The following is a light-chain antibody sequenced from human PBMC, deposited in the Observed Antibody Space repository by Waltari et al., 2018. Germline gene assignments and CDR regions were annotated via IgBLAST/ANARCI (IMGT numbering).Light chain of an antibody. CDR3: MQGTHRPWT. CDR1: QSLVSSDGNTY. J-gene: IGKJ1*01. Sequence: DVVMTQSPLSLAVTLVPPAPISCRSSQSLVSSDGNTYFNWFQQRPGQSPRRLLYKVSNRDSGVPDRFSGSGSGTDFTLRISRVEAEDVGIYYCMQGTHRPWTFGQGTRVEIK. V-gene: IGKV2-30*01. CDR2: KVS.